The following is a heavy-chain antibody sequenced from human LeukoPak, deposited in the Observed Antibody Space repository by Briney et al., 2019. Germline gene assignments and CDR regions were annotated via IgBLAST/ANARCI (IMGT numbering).Heavy chain of an antibody. CDR3: AKSQYSFGSGSTRPLFDH. J-gene: IGHJ4*02. V-gene: IGHV1-2*02. D-gene: IGHD3-10*01. CDR2: INPSSGGT. Sequence: ASVKVSCKASGYIFTDYYIHWVRQARGQGLEWMGWINPSSGGTYFAQRFEARVTLTRDTSINTAYMEMRGLTSDDPAIYYCAKSQYSFGSGSTRPLFDHWGQGTLVTVSS. CDR1: GYIFTDYY.